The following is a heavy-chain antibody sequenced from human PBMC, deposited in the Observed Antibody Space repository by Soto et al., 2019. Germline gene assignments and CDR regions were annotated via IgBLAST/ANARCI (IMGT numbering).Heavy chain of an antibody. CDR1: GASISESSNY. V-gene: IGHV4-39*01. CDR2: IYYTGRT. D-gene: IGHD4-17*01. J-gene: IGHJ4*02. Sequence: QLLLQESGPGLVKPSETLSLTCAVSGASISESSNYWAWIRQPPGKGLEWIASIYYTGRTYDNPPLRSRLTISIDTSRDQCSLNLSSMTAADMAVYDCARYLGNYGDWAFDFWGQGTMVPVSS. CDR3: ARYLGNYGDWAFDF.